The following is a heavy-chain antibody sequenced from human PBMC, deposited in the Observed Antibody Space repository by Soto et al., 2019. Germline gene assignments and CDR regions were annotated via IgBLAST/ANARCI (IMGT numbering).Heavy chain of an antibody. D-gene: IGHD3-22*01. Sequence: GGSLRLSCAASGFTFSSYGMHWVRQAPGKGLEWVAVIWYDGSKRYYADSVKGRFTISRDNSENTLYLQVNGLRAEDTAVYYCARFRGSDSSGCFDYWGQGTLVTVSS. V-gene: IGHV3-33*01. J-gene: IGHJ4*02. CDR3: ARFRGSDSSGCFDY. CDR2: IWYDGSKR. CDR1: GFTFSSYG.